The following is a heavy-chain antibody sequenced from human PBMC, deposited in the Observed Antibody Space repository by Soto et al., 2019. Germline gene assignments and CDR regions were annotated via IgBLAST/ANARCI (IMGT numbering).Heavy chain of an antibody. Sequence: ASVKVSCKASGYTFTSYAMHWVRQAPGQRLEWMGWINAGNGNTKYSQKFQGRVTITRDTSASTAYMELSSLRSEGTAVYYCARGYYDFWSGYYTDWGQGTLVTVSS. CDR1: GYTFTSYA. CDR3: ARGYYDFWSGYYTD. V-gene: IGHV1-3*01. CDR2: INAGNGNT. J-gene: IGHJ4*02. D-gene: IGHD3-3*01.